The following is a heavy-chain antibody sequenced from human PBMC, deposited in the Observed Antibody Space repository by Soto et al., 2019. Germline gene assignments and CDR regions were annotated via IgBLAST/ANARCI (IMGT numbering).Heavy chain of an antibody. Sequence: GGSLRLSCAASGFTFSSYAMSWVRQAPGKGLEWVSAISGSGGSTYYADSVKGRFTISRDNSKNTLYLQMNSLRAEDTAVYYCAKDGSYDSSGYYDYWGQGTLVTVSS. V-gene: IGHV3-23*01. CDR2: ISGSGGST. CDR1: GFTFSSYA. J-gene: IGHJ4*02. CDR3: AKDGSYDSSGYYDY. D-gene: IGHD3-22*01.